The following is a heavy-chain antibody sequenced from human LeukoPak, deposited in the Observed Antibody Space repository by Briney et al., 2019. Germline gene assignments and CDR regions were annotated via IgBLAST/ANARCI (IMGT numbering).Heavy chain of an antibody. V-gene: IGHV1-46*03. CDR1: GYTFTSYY. J-gene: IGHJ4*02. CDR3: ARRGILTGYMFDY. CDR2: INPSGGST. D-gene: IGHD3-9*01. Sequence: ASVKVSCKASGYTFTSYYMHWVRQAPGQGLEWMGIINPSGGSTTYAQKFQGRVTMTSDTSTSTVYMELSRLRSDDTAVYYCARRGILTGYMFDYWGQGTLVTVSS.